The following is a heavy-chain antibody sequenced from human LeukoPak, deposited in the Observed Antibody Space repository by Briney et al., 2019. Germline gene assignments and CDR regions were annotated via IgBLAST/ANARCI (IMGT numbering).Heavy chain of an antibody. CDR2: RKLDVSEK. Sequence: GGSLRLSCAASGFTFSGYSMSWVRQAPGKGLEWVSNRKLDVSEKYYVDSVKGRFTVSRDNATNILYLQMNSLRAEDTGAFYCGRHGDGAGIENSGERDLVSVSSEGAYAPHSLFD. V-gene: IGHV3-7*01. CDR1: GFTFSGYS. D-gene: IGHD3-10*01. J-gene: IGHJ5*02. CDR3: GRHGDGAGIENSGERDLVSVSSEGAYAPHSLFD.